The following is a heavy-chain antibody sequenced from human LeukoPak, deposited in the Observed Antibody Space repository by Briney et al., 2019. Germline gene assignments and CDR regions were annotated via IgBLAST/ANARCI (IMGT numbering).Heavy chain of an antibody. Sequence: PSETLSLTCAVYGGSFSGYYWSWIRQPPGKGLEWIGEINHSGSTNYNPSLKSRVTISVDTSKNQFSLKLSSVTVADTAVYYCARGESGSSWYDFDYWGQGTLVTVSS. J-gene: IGHJ4*02. CDR1: GGSFSGYY. V-gene: IGHV4-34*01. CDR2: INHSGST. D-gene: IGHD6-13*01. CDR3: ARGESGSSWYDFDY.